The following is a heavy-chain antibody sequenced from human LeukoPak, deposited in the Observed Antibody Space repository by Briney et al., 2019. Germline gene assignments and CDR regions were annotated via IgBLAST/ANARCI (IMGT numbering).Heavy chain of an antibody. J-gene: IGHJ4*02. Sequence: GGSLRLSCAASGFTFSSYWMSWVRQAPGKGLEWVANIKQGGSEKYYVDSVKGRLTISRDNAKNSLYLQMNSLRAEDTAVYYCARGRWDIVVVPAAQYYFDYWGQGTLVTVSS. CDR2: IKQGGSEK. CDR3: ARGRWDIVVVPAAQYYFDY. D-gene: IGHD2-2*01. V-gene: IGHV3-7*01. CDR1: GFTFSSYW.